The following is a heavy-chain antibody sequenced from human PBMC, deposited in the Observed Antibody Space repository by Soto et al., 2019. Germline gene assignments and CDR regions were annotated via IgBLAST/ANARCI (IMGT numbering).Heavy chain of an antibody. Sequence: SETLSLTRTVSGGSISSYYWSWIRQPPGKGLEWIGYIYYSGSTNYNPSLKSRVTISVDTSKNQFSLKLSSVTAADTAVYYCARPHGGSSGWDNWFDPWGQGTLVTVS. V-gene: IGHV4-59*01. CDR1: GGSISSYY. D-gene: IGHD6-25*01. CDR2: IYYSGST. J-gene: IGHJ5*02. CDR3: ARPHGGSSGWDNWFDP.